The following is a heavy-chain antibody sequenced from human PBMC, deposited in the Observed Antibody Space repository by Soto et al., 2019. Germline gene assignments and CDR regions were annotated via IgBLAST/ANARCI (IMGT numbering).Heavy chain of an antibody. Sequence: EVQLVESGGGLVQPGGSLRLSCAASGFTFSSYWMHWVRQAPGKGLVWVSRINSDGSSTSYADSVKGRFTISRDNAKNTLYLQMNSLRAEDTAVYYCARGGLLWLGELSPAGDVWGQGTTVTVSS. V-gene: IGHV3-74*01. CDR2: INSDGSST. CDR3: ARGGLLWLGELSPAGDV. J-gene: IGHJ6*02. D-gene: IGHD3-10*01. CDR1: GFTFSSYW.